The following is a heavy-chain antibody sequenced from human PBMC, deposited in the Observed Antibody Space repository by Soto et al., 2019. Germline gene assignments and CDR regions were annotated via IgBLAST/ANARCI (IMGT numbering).Heavy chain of an antibody. Sequence: SETLSLTCTVSRGSISSTTYYWGWIRQPPGKGLEWIGSLYFSGSTYYNPSLKSRVTISVDTSKKQFSLTLSSVTATDTAVYYCARHNLGQFNPAFDIWGQGTMVTVSS. V-gene: IGHV4-39*01. D-gene: IGHD1-1*01. CDR2: LYFSGST. J-gene: IGHJ3*02. CDR1: RGSISSTTYY. CDR3: ARHNLGQFNPAFDI.